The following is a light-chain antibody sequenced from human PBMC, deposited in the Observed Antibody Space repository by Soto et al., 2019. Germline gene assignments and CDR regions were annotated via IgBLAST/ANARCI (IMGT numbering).Light chain of an antibody. V-gene: IGKV4-1*01. CDR3: HQYCRSPYT. J-gene: IGKJ2*01. CDR1: QSVFYTPNNRNY. CDR2: WAS. Sequence: DIVMTQSPDSLSVSLGERATINCRSSQSVFYTPNNRNYLGWYQQRPGQPPKLLIYWASIRESGVPDRFSGSGSGTDFTLTIDSLQAEDVAVYFCHQYCRSPYTFGQGTKLEIK.